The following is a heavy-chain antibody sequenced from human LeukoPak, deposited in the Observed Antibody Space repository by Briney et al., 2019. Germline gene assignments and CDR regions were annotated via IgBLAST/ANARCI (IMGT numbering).Heavy chain of an antibody. J-gene: IGHJ4*02. CDR2: INHSGST. V-gene: IGHV4-34*01. CDR1: GGSFSGYY. D-gene: IGHD5-18*01. Sequence: SETLSLTCAVYGGSFSGYYWSWIRQPPGKGLEWIGAINHSGSTNYNPSLKSRVTILVDTSKNQFSLKLSSVTAADTAVYYCAGYNVDTAMAEYYFDYWGQGTLVTVSS. CDR3: AGYNVDTAMAEYYFDY.